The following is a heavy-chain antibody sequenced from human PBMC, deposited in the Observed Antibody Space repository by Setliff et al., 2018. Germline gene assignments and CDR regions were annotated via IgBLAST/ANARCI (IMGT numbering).Heavy chain of an antibody. Sequence: PSETLSLTCTVSGGSMTSYYWSWIRQSPWKGLEWIGYVHYSGDSNYNPSLKSRVTMSVDTSKNQFSLNLRSVTAAGTAVYYCARQPSSGSYYNPRPYYFDYWGQGTLVTVSS. CDR1: GGSMTSYY. D-gene: IGHD3-10*01. CDR3: ARQPSSGSYYNPRPYYFDY. J-gene: IGHJ4*02. CDR2: VHYSGDS. V-gene: IGHV4-59*13.